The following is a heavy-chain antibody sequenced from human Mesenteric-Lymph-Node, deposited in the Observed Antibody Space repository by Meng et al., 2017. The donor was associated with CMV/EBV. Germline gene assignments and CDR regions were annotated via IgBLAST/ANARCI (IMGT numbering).Heavy chain of an antibody. Sequence: LSLPCAVYGGSFRACFWSWIRQSPGKGLAWIGEVTPFGTTNYTPSLKSRVTISADTSKSQFSLKLTSMTAADTAVYYCAGHPRDFDFWGQGTLVTVSS. CDR1: GGSFRACF. CDR2: VTPFGTT. CDR3: AGHPRDFDF. V-gene: IGHV4-34*01. J-gene: IGHJ4*02.